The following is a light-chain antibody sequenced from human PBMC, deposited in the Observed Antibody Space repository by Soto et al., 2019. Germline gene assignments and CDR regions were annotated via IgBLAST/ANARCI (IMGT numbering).Light chain of an antibody. J-gene: IGKJ5*01. V-gene: IGKV3D-15*01. CDR2: GAF. CDR3: QQYNNWPPIT. CDR1: PSVTNY. Sequence: EIVSTQPPATLSLSPGERATLSCRASPSVTNYLAWYQQKPGQPPRLLIYGAFNRAAGIPARFSGSGSGTDFTLTISSLQSEDFAVYYCQQYNNWPPITFGQGTRLENK.